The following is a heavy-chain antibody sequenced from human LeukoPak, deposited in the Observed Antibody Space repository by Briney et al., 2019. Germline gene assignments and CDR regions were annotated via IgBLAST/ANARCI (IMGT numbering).Heavy chain of an antibody. CDR3: VLIEYSSSSGYGMDV. J-gene: IGHJ6*02. CDR2: ISSNGGST. D-gene: IGHD6-6*01. V-gene: IGHV3-64D*06. Sequence: GGSLRLSCSASGFTFSSYAMHWVRQAPGKGLEYVSAISSNGGSTYYADSVKGRFTISRDNSKNTLYLQMSSLRAEDTAVYYCVLIEYSSSSGYGMDVWGQGTTVTVS. CDR1: GFTFSSYA.